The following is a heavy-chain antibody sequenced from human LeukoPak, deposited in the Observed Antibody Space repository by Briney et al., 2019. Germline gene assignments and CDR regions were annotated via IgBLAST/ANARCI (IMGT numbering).Heavy chain of an antibody. J-gene: IGHJ4*02. CDR2: IYYSGST. CDR3: ASLRERSYYARGFDY. D-gene: IGHD1-26*01. V-gene: IGHV4-39*01. Sequence: SETLSPTCTVSGGSIRSSSYYWGWIRQPPGKGLEWIGSIYYSGSTYYNPSLKSRVTISVDTSKNQFSLKLSSVTAADTAVYYCASLRERSYYARGFDYWGQGTLVTVSS. CDR1: GGSIRSSSYY.